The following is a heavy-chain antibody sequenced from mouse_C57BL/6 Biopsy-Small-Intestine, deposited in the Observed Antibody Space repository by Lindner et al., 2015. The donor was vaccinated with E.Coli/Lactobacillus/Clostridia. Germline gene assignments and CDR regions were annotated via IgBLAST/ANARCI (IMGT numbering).Heavy chain of an antibody. CDR3: AIYYGVPWFVY. Sequence: VQLQESGPELVKPGASVRMSCKASGYTFISYVIHWVKQKPGQGLEWIGYINPYNDRTKYNEKFKGKASLTSDKSSSVAHMELSSLTSEDSAVYYCAIYYGVPWFVYWGQGTLVTVSA. D-gene: IGHD2-13*01. J-gene: IGHJ3*01. CDR1: GYTFISYV. V-gene: IGHV1-14*01. CDR2: INPYNDRT.